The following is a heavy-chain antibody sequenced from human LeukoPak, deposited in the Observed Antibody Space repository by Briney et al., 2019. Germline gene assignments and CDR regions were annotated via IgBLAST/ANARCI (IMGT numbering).Heavy chain of an antibody. D-gene: IGHD6-13*01. CDR1: GGSINTYY. CDR2: IYYSGST. Sequence: SETLSLTCSVSGGSINTYYWSWIRQPPGKGLEWIGYIYYSGSTNYNPSLKSRVTISVDKSKNQFSLKLSSVTAADTAVYYCAREGGYSSSWYDRYYFDYWGQGTLVTVSS. J-gene: IGHJ4*02. CDR3: AREGGYSSSWYDRYYFDY. V-gene: IGHV4-59*12.